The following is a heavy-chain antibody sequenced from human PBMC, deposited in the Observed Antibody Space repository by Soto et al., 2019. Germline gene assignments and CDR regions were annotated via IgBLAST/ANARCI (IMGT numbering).Heavy chain of an antibody. CDR1: GFTFSSYA. Sequence: PGGSLRLSCAASGFTFSSYAMSWVRQAPGKGLEWVSAISGSGGSTYYADSVKGRFTISRDNSKNTLYLQMNSLRAEDTAVYYCATPGEGYCSGGSCYHDAFDIWGQGTMVTVSS. CDR2: ISGSGGST. V-gene: IGHV3-23*01. D-gene: IGHD2-15*01. J-gene: IGHJ3*02. CDR3: ATPGEGYCSGGSCYHDAFDI.